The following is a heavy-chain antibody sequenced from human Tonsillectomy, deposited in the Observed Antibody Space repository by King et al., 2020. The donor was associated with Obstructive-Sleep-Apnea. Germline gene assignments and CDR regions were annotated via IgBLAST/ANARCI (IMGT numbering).Heavy chain of an antibody. Sequence: VQLQQWGAGLLKPSETLSLPCAVYGGSFSGYYWSWIRQPPGKGLEWIGEINHSGSTNYNPSLKSRVTISVDTSKNQFSLKLSSVTAADTAVYYCARYKVPAAMSYYYYGMDVWGQGTTVTVSS. D-gene: IGHD2-2*01. CDR2: INHSGST. J-gene: IGHJ6*02. CDR1: GGSFSGYY. CDR3: ARYKVPAAMSYYYYGMDV. V-gene: IGHV4-34*01.